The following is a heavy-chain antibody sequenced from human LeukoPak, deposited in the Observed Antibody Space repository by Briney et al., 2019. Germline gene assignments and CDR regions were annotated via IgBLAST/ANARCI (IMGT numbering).Heavy chain of an antibody. CDR2: IWYDGSNK. V-gene: IGHV3-33*01. Sequence: PGGSLRLSCAASGFTFRNYGMNWVRQAPGKGLEWVTIIWYDGSNKYYADSVKGRFIISRDNSKNTLYLQMNSLRAEDTAVYYCASAEWELHAFDIWGQGTMVTVSS. CDR3: ASAEWELHAFDI. CDR1: GFTFRNYG. D-gene: IGHD1-26*01. J-gene: IGHJ3*02.